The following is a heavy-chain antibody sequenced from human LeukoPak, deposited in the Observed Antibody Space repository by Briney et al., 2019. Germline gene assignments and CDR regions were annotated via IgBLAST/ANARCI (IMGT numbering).Heavy chain of an antibody. J-gene: IGHJ6*03. V-gene: IGHV1-46*01. CDR3: ARGGGYYDSSGRRYYYYMDV. Sequence: ASAKVSCKASGYTFTSYYMHWVRQAPGQGLEWMGIINPSGGSTSYAQKFQGRVTMTRDTSTSTVYMELSSLRSEDTAVYYCARGGGYYDSSGRRYYYYMDVWGKGTTVTVSS. D-gene: IGHD3-22*01. CDR1: GYTFTSYY. CDR2: INPSGGST.